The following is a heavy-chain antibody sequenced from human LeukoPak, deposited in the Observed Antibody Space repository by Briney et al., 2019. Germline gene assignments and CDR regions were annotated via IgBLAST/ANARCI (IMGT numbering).Heavy chain of an antibody. Sequence: GGSLRLSCAASGFTFSSYWMSWVRQAPGKGLEWVTNIKQDGSEKYYVDSVKGRFTISRDNDKNSLYLQVNSLRAEDTAVYYCARGGYYDTSGYRPLDYWGQGTLVTISS. D-gene: IGHD3-22*01. CDR2: IKQDGSEK. CDR3: ARGGYYDTSGYRPLDY. V-gene: IGHV3-7*01. CDR1: GFTFSSYW. J-gene: IGHJ4*02.